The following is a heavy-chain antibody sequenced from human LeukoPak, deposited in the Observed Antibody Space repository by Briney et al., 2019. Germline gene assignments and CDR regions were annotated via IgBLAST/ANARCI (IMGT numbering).Heavy chain of an antibody. CDR2: INPNSGVT. CDR3: ARGATGYNSGWYGVDY. J-gene: IGHJ4*02. Sequence: ASVKVSCKASGYTFSTYYMHWVRQAPGQGPEWLGWINPNSGVTHYAQKSQGRVTMIGDTSISTVYMELTSLRSDDTAVYYCARGATGYNSGWYGVDYWGQGTLVTVSS. D-gene: IGHD6-19*01. CDR1: GYTFSTYY. V-gene: IGHV1-2*02.